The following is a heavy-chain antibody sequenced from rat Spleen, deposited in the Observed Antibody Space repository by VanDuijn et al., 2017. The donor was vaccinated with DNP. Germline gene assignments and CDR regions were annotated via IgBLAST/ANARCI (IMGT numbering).Heavy chain of an antibody. Sequence: EVQLVESGGGLVQPGRSLKLSCAASGFTFSDYNMAWVRQAPKKGLEWVATIIYDGSRTYYRDSVKGRFTISRDNAKSTLYLQMDSLRSEDTATYYCATQYYSSYIYVSWFAYWGQGTLVTVSS. CDR1: GFTFSDYN. J-gene: IGHJ3*01. D-gene: IGHD1-2*01. V-gene: IGHV5S10*01. CDR3: ATQYYSSYIYVSWFAY. CDR2: IIYDGSRT.